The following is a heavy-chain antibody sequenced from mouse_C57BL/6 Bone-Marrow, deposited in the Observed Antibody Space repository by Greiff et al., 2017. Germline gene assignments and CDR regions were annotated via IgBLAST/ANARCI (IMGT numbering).Heavy chain of an antibody. CDR3: TKDYSNYEDAMDY. CDR2: IYPGNSDT. V-gene: IGHV1-5*01. D-gene: IGHD2-5*01. J-gene: IGHJ4*01. Sequence: EVQLQQSGTVLARPGASVKMSCKTSGYTFTSYWMHWVKQRPGQGLEWIGAIYPGNSDTSYNQKFKGKAKLTAVTSASTAYMELSSLTNEDSAVYYCTKDYSNYEDAMDYWGQGTSVTVSS. CDR1: GYTFTSYW.